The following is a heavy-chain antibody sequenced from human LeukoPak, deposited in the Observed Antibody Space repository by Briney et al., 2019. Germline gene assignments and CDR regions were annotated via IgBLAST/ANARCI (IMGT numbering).Heavy chain of an antibody. CDR2: IYHSGST. V-gene: IGHV4-38-2*02. D-gene: IGHD3-22*01. Sequence: PSETLSLTCTVSGYSISSGYYWGWIRQPPGKGLEWIGSIYHSGSTYYNPSLKSRVTISVDTSKNQFSLKLSSVTAADTAVYYCARGGPSISLTMIVVGFDYWGQGTLVTVSS. CDR3: ARGGPSISLTMIVVGFDY. J-gene: IGHJ4*02. CDR1: GYSISSGYY.